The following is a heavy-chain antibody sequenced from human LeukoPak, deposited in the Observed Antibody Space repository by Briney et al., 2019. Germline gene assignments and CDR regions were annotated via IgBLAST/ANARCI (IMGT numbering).Heavy chain of an antibody. D-gene: IGHD2-15*01. CDR2: IYYSGST. J-gene: IGHJ6*02. CDR3: ARHVAVGYCSGGSCYPYYYYGMDV. Sequence: SETLSLTCTVSGGSISSYYWSWFRQPPGKGLEWIGYIYYSGSTNYNPSPKSRVTISVDTSKNQFSLNLSPVTAPDTAAYYRARHVAVGYCSGGSCYPYYYYGMDVWGQGTTVTVSS. CDR1: GGSISSYY. V-gene: IGHV4-59*08.